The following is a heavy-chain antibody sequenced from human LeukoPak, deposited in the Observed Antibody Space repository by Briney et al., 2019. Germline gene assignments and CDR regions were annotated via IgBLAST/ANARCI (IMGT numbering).Heavy chain of an antibody. J-gene: IGHJ3*02. CDR2: IYYSGST. Sequence: SQTLSLTCTVSGGSISSGGHYWSWIRQHPGKGLEWIGYIYYSGSTYYNPSLKSRVTISVDTSKNQFSLELSSVTAADTAVYYCARGEVYDAFDIWGQGTMVTVSS. D-gene: IGHD6-6*01. CDR1: GGSISSGGHY. V-gene: IGHV4-31*03. CDR3: ARGEVYDAFDI.